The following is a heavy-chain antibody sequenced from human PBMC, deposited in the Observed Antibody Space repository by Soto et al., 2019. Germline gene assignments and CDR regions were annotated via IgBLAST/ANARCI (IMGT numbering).Heavy chain of an antibody. Sequence: ASVKVSCKASGYTFTGYYMHWVRQAPGQGLEWMGWINPNSGGTNYAQKFQGWVTMTRDTSISTAYMELSRLRSDDTAVYYCARDRVSSGSYYPTRYYYYYGMDVWGQGTTVTVSS. CDR3: ARDRVSSGSYYPTRYYYYYGMDV. D-gene: IGHD3-10*02. J-gene: IGHJ6*02. CDR2: INPNSGGT. V-gene: IGHV1-2*04. CDR1: GYTFTGYY.